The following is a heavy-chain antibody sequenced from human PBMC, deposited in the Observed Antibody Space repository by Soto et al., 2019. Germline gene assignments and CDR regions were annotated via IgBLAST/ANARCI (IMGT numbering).Heavy chain of an antibody. CDR2: MNPNSGNT. V-gene: IGHV1-8*01. CDR3: ARGSKGSSWYAYWFDP. D-gene: IGHD6-13*01. CDR1: GYTFTSYD. J-gene: IGHJ5*02. Sequence: QVQLVQSGAEVKKPGASVKVSCKASGYTFTSYDINWVRQATGQGSEWMGWMNPNSGNTGYAQKFQGRVTMTRNTSISTAYMELSSLRSEDTAVYYCARGSKGSSWYAYWFDPWGQGTLVTVSS.